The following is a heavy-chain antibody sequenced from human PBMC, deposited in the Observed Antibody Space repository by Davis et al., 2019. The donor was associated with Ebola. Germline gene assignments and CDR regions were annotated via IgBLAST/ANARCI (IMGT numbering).Heavy chain of an antibody. CDR3: ARDLGMGRRVDAFDI. D-gene: IGHD7-27*01. J-gene: IGHJ3*02. V-gene: IGHV3-9*01. Sequence: GGSLRLSCAASGFTFGDYAIHWVRQASGTGLEWVSGISWNSGNIGYADSVRGRFTISRDNAKNSLYLQMNTLRAEDTAVYYCARDLGMGRRVDAFDIWGQGAMVTVSS. CDR1: GFTFGDYA. CDR2: ISWNSGNI.